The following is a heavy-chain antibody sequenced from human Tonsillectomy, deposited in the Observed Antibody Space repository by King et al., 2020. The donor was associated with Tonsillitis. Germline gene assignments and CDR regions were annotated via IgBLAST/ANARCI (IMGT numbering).Heavy chain of an antibody. D-gene: IGHD6-13*01. CDR2: ISYDGSNK. CDR3: ARCIAAAGHFDY. V-gene: IGHV3-30*04. Sequence: VQLVESGGGVVQPGRSLRLSCAASGFTFSSYAMHWVRQAPGKGLEWVAVISYDGSNKYYADSVKGRFTISRDNSKNTLYLQMNSLRAEDTAVYYCARCIAAAGHFDYWGQGTLVIVSS. J-gene: IGHJ4*02. CDR1: GFTFSSYA.